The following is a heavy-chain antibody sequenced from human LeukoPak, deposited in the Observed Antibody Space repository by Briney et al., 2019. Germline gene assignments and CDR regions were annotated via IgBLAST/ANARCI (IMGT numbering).Heavy chain of an antibody. CDR3: AKDCEDLLLYANDAFDI. CDR1: GFTFSSYG. CDR2: IRYDGNDK. V-gene: IGHV3-30*02. J-gene: IGHJ3*02. D-gene: IGHD2-2*02. Sequence: GGSLRLSCAASGFTFSSYGMHWVRQAPGKGLEWVALIRYDGNDKYYADSVKGRFTISRDNSKNTLYLQMNSLRAEDTAVYYCAKDCEDLLLYANDAFDIWGQGTLVTVSS.